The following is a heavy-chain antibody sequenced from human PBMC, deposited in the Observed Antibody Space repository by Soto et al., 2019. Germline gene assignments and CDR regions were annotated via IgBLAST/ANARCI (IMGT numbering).Heavy chain of an antibody. CDR1: GGSFSGYY. D-gene: IGHD3-16*02. CDR2: INHSGST. J-gene: IGHJ6*02. CDR3: ARGGLMITFGGVIVASYYYYGMDV. V-gene: IGHV4-34*01. Sequence: PSETLSLTCAVYGGSFSGYYWSWIRQPPGKGLEWIGEINHSGSTNYNPSLKSRVTISVDTSKNQLSLKLSSVTAADTAVYYCARGGLMITFGGVIVASYYYYGMDVWGQGTTVTVSS.